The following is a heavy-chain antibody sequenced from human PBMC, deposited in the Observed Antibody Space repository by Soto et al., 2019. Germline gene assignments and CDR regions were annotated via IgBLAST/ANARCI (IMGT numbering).Heavy chain of an antibody. D-gene: IGHD3-3*01. Sequence: GASVKVSCKASGGTFTSYGIAWVRHAPGQGLEWMGGIMPIFGAPNYAQKFRGRVTITADESTSTAYMELSSLRSGDTAVYYCPVRSTYSHYYYALDVWGQGTTVTVSS. CDR3: PVRSTYSHYYYALDV. J-gene: IGHJ6*02. V-gene: IGHV1-69*13. CDR1: GGTFTSYG. CDR2: IMPIFGAP.